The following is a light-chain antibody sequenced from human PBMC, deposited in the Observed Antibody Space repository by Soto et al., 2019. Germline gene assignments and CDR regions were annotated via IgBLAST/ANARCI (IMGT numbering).Light chain of an antibody. Sequence: EMVMTQSPATLSVSPGERATLSCRASQSVSSSLAWYQQKPGQAPRLLIYGASTRATGIPARFSGSGSGTDFTLTISSLQSEDFAVYYCQQYNNWPPYTFGQGNKLEIK. CDR3: QQYNNWPPYT. V-gene: IGKV3-15*01. CDR1: QSVSSS. J-gene: IGKJ2*01. CDR2: GAS.